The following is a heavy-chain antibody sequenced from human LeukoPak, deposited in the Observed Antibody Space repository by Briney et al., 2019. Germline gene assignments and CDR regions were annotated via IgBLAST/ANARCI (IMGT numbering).Heavy chain of an antibody. D-gene: IGHD2-2*01. CDR1: GGSFSGYY. CDR2: INHSGST. CDR3: ASRGVPCSSTSCQKFFDY. Sequence: SETLSLTCAVYGGSFSGYYWSWIRQPPGKGLEWIGEINHSGSTNYNPSLKSGVTISVDTSKNQFSLKLSSVTAADTAVYYCASRGVPCSSTSCQKFFDYWGQGTLVTVSS. V-gene: IGHV4-34*01. J-gene: IGHJ4*02.